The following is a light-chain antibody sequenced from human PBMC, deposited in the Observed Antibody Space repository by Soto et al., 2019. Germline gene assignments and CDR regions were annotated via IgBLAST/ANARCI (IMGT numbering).Light chain of an antibody. V-gene: IGLV2-14*01. CDR1: SSDVGGYNY. J-gene: IGLJ1*01. CDR3: SSYTSCSSRV. Sequence: QSALTQPASVSGSPGQSITISCTGASSDVGGYNYVSWYQQHPGKAPKLMIYDVSDRPSGVSNRFSGSKSGNTASLTISGLPAEDEADYYCSSYTSCSSRVFGTGTKVTVL. CDR2: DVS.